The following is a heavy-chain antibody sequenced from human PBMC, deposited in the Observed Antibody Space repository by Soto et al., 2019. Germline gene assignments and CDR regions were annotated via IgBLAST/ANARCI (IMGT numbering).Heavy chain of an antibody. CDR1: GYSFTSYW. Sequence: GESLKISCKGSGYSFTSYWIGWVGQMPGKGLGGRGSISPADSDPRCSPSCQGAVTIAADKAITAADLQWSGLKASDTAMYYCARLLVRPAQVGLSYYFYGMDVWAQGTTVTVSS. V-gene: IGHV5-51*01. J-gene: IGHJ6*02. D-gene: IGHD6-13*01. CDR2: ISPADSDP. CDR3: ARLLVRPAQVGLSYYFYGMDV.